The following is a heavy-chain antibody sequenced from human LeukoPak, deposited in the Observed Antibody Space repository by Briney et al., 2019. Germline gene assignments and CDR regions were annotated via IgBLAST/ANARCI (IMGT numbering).Heavy chain of an antibody. CDR2: IESKTDGGTT. J-gene: IGHJ4*02. V-gene: IGHV3-15*04. Sequence: KSGGSLRLSCAASGFTFSNAWMSWVRQAPGKGLEWVGRIESKTDGGTTDYAAPVKGRFTISRDDSKNTLYLQMNSLKTEDTAVYYCTTAGYSRYAGGQGTLVTVSS. D-gene: IGHD6-13*01. CDR1: GFTFSNAW. CDR3: TTAGYSRYA.